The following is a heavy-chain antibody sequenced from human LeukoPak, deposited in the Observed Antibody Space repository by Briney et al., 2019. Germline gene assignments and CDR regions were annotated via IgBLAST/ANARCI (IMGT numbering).Heavy chain of an antibody. J-gene: IGHJ4*02. CDR2: ISSSGSTI. CDR3: ARRGGSGSYYHFDY. Sequence: PGGSLRLSCAASGFSFSSYVMSWVRQAPGKGLEWVSYISSSGSTIYYADSVKGRFTISRDNAKNSLYLQMNSLRAEDTAVYYCARRGGSGSYYHFDYWGQGTLVTVSS. V-gene: IGHV3-48*04. D-gene: IGHD3-10*01. CDR1: GFSFSSYV.